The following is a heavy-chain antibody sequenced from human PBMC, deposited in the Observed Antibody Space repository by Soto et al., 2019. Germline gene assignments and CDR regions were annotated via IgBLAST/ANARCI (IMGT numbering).Heavy chain of an antibody. CDR2: ISGSGGST. J-gene: IGHJ6*02. Sequence: GGSLRLSCAASGFTFSSYAMSWVRQAPGKGLEWVSAISGSGGSTYYADSVKGRFTISRDNSKNTLYLQMNSLRAEDTAVYYCAKDLGSGYDFWSGYYNYYYGMDVWGQGTTVTVSS. CDR3: AKDLGSGYDFWSGYYNYYYGMDV. V-gene: IGHV3-23*01. D-gene: IGHD3-3*01. CDR1: GFTFSSYA.